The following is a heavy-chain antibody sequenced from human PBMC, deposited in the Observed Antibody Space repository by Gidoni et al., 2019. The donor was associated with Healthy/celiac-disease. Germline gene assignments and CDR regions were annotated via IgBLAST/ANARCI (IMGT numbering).Heavy chain of an antibody. CDR1: GYSFTSYW. Sequence: EVQLVQSGAQVKMPGESLRILCKGSGYSFTSYWISWVRQMPGKGLEWMGRIDPSDSYTNYSPSFQGHVTISADKSISTAYLQWSSLKASDTAMYYCARLSAPMIDIREGGIGFDPWGQGTLVTVSS. V-gene: IGHV5-10-1*01. J-gene: IGHJ5*02. CDR3: ARLSAPMIDIREGGIGFDP. D-gene: IGHD3-22*01. CDR2: IDPSDSYT.